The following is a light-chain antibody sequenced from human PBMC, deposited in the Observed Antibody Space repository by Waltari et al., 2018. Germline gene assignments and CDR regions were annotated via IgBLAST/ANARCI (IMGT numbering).Light chain of an antibody. CDR3: SSYTSSSTLS. V-gene: IGLV2-14*03. CDR2: DVS. CDR1: SSAVGGYNY. Sequence: QSALTQPASVSGSPGQSITISCTGTSSAVGGYNYVSWYQQHPGKAPKLMIYDVSNRPSGVSNRFSGSKSGNTASLTISGLQAEDEADYYCSSYTSSSTLSFGGGTKLTVL. J-gene: IGLJ2*01.